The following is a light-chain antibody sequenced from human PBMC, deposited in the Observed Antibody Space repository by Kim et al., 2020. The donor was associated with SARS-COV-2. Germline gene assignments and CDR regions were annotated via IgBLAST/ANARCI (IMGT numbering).Light chain of an antibody. J-gene: IGKJ2*01. Sequence: DIQMTQSPSSLYASVGDRVTITCRASQSISSYLNWYQQKPGKAPKLLIYAASSLQSGVPSRFSGSGSGTDFTLTISSLQPEDFATYYCHQSYSTPQYTFGQGTKLEI. CDR2: AAS. CDR3: HQSYSTPQYT. V-gene: IGKV1-39*01. CDR1: QSISSY.